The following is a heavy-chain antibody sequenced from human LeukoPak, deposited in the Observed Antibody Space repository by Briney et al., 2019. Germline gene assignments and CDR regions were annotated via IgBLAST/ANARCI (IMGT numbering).Heavy chain of an antibody. CDR1: GLTFSSYE. V-gene: IGHV3-48*03. CDR2: ISSSGSTI. CDR3: ARDFYYGSGRYDY. D-gene: IGHD3-10*01. Sequence: GGSPRLSCAASGLTFSSYEMNWVRQAPGKGLEWVSYISSSGSTIYYADSVKGRFIISRDNAKNSLYLQMNSLRAEDTAVYYCARDFYYGSGRYDYWGQGTLVTVSS. J-gene: IGHJ4*02.